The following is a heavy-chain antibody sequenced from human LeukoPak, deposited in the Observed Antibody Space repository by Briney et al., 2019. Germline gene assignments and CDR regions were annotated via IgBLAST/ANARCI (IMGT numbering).Heavy chain of an antibody. CDR3: ARGIDFWSGYYQDY. Sequence: SETLSLTCAVYGGSFSGYYWSWIRQPPGKGLEWIGEINHSGSTNYNPSLKSRITISVDTSKNQFSLKLSSVTAADTAVYYCARGIDFWSGYYQDYWGQGTLVTVSS. CDR1: GGSFSGYY. D-gene: IGHD3-3*01. J-gene: IGHJ4*02. V-gene: IGHV4-34*01. CDR2: INHSGST.